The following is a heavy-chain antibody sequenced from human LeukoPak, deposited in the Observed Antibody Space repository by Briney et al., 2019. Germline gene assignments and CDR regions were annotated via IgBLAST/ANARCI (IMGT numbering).Heavy chain of an antibody. V-gene: IGHV3-11*01. CDR2: ISSGM. D-gene: IGHD3-16*01. J-gene: IGHJ3*02. Sequence: GGSLRLSCAASGFTFNDYNMVWIRHAPGKGLEWVAYISSGMYYADSVKGRFTISRDNAKNSLYLQMNSLRADDTAVYYCARRIWGADSQSHTFDIWGQGTMVTVSS. CDR3: ARRIWGADSQSHTFDI. CDR1: GFTFNDYN.